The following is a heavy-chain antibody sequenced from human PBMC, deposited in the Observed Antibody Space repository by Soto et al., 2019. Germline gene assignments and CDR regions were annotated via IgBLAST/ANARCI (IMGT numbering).Heavy chain of an antibody. J-gene: IGHJ4*02. CDR1: GFTFNHYA. V-gene: IGHV3-23*01. CDR3: AKDRNYPRDQFHY. CDR2: IIANGGT. D-gene: IGHD1-7*01. Sequence: GGSLRLSCAASGFTFNHYAMSWVRQAPGKGLEWVSIIIANGGTFYADSVKGRFTISRDNSKNTIFLHMDSLRAEDTAVYYCAKDRNYPRDQFHYWGQGTLVTVSS.